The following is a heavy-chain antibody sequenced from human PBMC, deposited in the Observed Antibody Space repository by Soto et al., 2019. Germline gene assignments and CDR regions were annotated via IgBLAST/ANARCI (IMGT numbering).Heavy chain of an antibody. CDR3: ARAGGYDFWSGYPYYYYYYMDV. Sequence: ASVKVSCKASGYTFTGYYMHWVRQAPGQGLEWMGWINPNSGGTNYAQKFQGRVTMTRDTSISTAYMELSRLRSDDTAVYYCARAGGYDFWSGYPYYYYYYMDVWGKGTTVTVSS. J-gene: IGHJ6*03. D-gene: IGHD3-3*01. CDR1: GYTFTGYY. V-gene: IGHV1-2*02. CDR2: INPNSGGT.